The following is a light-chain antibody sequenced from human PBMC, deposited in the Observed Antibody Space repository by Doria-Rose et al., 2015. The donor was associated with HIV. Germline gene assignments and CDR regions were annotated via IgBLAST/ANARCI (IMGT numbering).Light chain of an antibody. Sequence: QTVVTQEPSVSEAPGQRVTISCTGSSSNIGAGYDVHWYQQLPRTAPKLLIYGNINRPSGAPDRISGSKSGTSASLAITGLQAEDEADYYCQSYDSSLSGYVFGTGTKVTVL. V-gene: IGLV1-40*01. CDR1: SSNIGAGYD. CDR3: QSYDSSLSGYV. CDR2: GNI. J-gene: IGLJ1*01.